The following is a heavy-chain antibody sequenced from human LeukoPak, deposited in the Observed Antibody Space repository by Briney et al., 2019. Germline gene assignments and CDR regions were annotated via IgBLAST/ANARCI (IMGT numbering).Heavy chain of an antibody. V-gene: IGHV4-39*01. Sequence: SETLSLTCTVSGGPISSSSYYWGWIRQPPGKGLEWIGSIYYSGSTYYNPSLKSRVTISVDTSKNQFSLKLSSVTATDTAVYYCARHERGSLMLDYWGQGTLVTVSS. CDR2: IYYSGST. D-gene: IGHD1-26*01. J-gene: IGHJ4*02. CDR1: GGPISSSSYY. CDR3: ARHERGSLMLDY.